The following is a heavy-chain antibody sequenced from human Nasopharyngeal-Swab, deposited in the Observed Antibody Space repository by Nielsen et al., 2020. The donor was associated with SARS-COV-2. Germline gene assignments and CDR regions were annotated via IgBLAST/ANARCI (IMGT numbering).Heavy chain of an antibody. CDR3: ARAPAGSVADF. CDR2: IYHRGTT. D-gene: IGHD3-10*01. V-gene: IGHV4-59*13. Sequence: SETLSLTCTVSGGSFSSYYWSWIRQPPEKGLEWIGYIYHRGTTHYNPSLKSRVSMSVDTSKNQFSLKLNSVTAADTAVYYCARAPAGSVADFWGQGTLVTVSS. CDR1: GGSFSSYY. J-gene: IGHJ4*02.